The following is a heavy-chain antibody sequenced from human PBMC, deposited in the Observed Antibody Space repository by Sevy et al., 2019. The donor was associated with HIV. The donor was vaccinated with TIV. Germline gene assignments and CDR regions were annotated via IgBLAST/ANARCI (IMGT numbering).Heavy chain of an antibody. CDR1: GFNFNNYA. J-gene: IGHJ6*02. V-gene: IGHV3-23*01. Sequence: GGSLRLSCAAAGFNFNNYAMTWVRQAPGKGLEWVSGISFSGSKTYYAESVKGRFSISRDPSKNTLYLQMNSMRAEDTAVYYCARDAWYYGSGSQSRPYIGTGMDVWGQGTTVTVSS. CDR3: ARDAWYYGSGSQSRPYIGTGMDV. CDR2: ISFSGSKT. D-gene: IGHD3-10*01.